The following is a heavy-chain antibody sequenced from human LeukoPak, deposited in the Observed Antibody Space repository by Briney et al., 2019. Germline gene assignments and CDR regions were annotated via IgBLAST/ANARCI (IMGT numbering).Heavy chain of an antibody. J-gene: IGHJ4*02. CDR2: VWYDGNNK. V-gene: IGHV3-33*01. CDR3: ARGSGAAAGAFDY. CDR1: GFTFRSYG. Sequence: AGVSLRLSCAASGFTFRSYGMHWVRQAPGKGLEWVAIVWYDGNNKYYADSVKGRFTVSRDNSKDTVSLQLNSLRAEDTAVYYCARGSGAAAGAFDYWGQGTLVTVPS. D-gene: IGHD6-13*01.